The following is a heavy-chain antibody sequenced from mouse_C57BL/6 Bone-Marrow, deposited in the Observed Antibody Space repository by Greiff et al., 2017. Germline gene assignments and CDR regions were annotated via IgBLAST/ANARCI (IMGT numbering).Heavy chain of an antibody. J-gene: IGHJ3*01. CDR2: INSDGGST. Sequence: EVKLVESGGGLVQPGESLKLSCESNEYEFPSHDMSWVRKTPEKRLALVAAINSDGGSTYYPDTMERRFSISRDYTTKTLYLQMSSLRSEDTALYYWARQLRLREGFAYWGQGTLVTVSA. D-gene: IGHD3-2*02. CDR1: EYEFPSHD. V-gene: IGHV5-2*01. CDR3: ARQLRLREGFAY.